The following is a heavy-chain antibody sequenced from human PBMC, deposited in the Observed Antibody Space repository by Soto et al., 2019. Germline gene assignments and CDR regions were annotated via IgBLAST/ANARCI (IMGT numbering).Heavy chain of an antibody. CDR1: GGSFSGYY. CDR3: ARDADLEYVYNWFYP. V-gene: IGHV4-34*01. CDR2: INHSGST. Sequence: PSETLSLTCAVYGGSFSGYYWSWIRQPPGKGLEWIGEINHSGSTNYNPSLKSRVTISVNTSKNKFYLKPSSVTAAETAVYYCARDADLEYVYNWFYPWRQGTLL. J-gene: IGHJ5*02. D-gene: IGHD1-1*01.